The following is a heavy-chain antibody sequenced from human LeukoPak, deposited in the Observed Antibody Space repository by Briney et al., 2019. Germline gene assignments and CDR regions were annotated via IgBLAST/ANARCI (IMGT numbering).Heavy chain of an antibody. J-gene: IGHJ6*03. CDR2: INWNGGST. Sequence: GGSLRLSCAASGFTFDDYGMSWVRQAPGKGLEWVSGINWNGGSTGYADSVKGRFTISRDNAKNSLYLQMNSLRAEDTAVYYCAKDARRLARILGREARYYYYYYMDVWGKGTTVTVSS. CDR1: GFTFDDYG. CDR3: AKDARRLARILGREARYYYYYYMDV. D-gene: IGHD5-12*01. V-gene: IGHV3-20*04.